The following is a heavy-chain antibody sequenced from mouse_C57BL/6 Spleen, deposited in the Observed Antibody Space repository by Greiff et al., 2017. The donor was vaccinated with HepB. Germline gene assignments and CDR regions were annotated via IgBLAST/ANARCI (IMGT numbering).Heavy chain of an antibody. V-gene: IGHV1-55*01. D-gene: IGHD2-3*01. CDR3: ARGAYDGYYVDWFAY. J-gene: IGHJ3*01. Sequence: VQLQQPGAELVKPGASVKMSCKASGYTFTSYWITWVKQRPGQGLEWIGDIYPGSGSTNYNEKFKSKATLTVDTSSSTAYMQLSSLTSEDAAVYYCARGAYDGYYVDWFAYWGQGTMVTVSA. CDR2: IYPGSGST. CDR1: GYTFTSYW.